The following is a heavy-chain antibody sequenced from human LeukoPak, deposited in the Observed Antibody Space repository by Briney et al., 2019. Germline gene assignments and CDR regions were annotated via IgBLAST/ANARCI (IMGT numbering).Heavy chain of an antibody. Sequence: PGGSLRLSCAASGFTFRTYWMSWVRQAPGKGLEWVANIRDDGGEKHYVDSVEGRFTISRDNAKNSLFLQMNTLRAEDTAIYFCARHGRHRSYYFDYWGQGSLVTVSS. CDR3: ARHGRHRSYYFDY. CDR2: IRDDGGEK. D-gene: IGHD1-1*01. J-gene: IGHJ4*02. V-gene: IGHV3-7*03. CDR1: GFTFRTYW.